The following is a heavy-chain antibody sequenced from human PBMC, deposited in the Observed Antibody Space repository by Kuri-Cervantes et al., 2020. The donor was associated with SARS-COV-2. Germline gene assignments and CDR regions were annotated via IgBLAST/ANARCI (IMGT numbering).Heavy chain of an antibody. D-gene: IGHD4-17*01. CDR2: IYSSGST. CDR3: ARYDYGDYGEDYYYYGMYV. J-gene: IGHJ6*02. V-gene: IGHV4-59*01. Sequence: GSLRLSCTVSGGSISSYFWSWIRQPPGKGLEWIGYIYSSGSTNYNPSLKSRVTISVDTSKNQFSLKLSSVTAADTAVYYCARYDYGDYGEDYYYYGMYVWGQRTTVTVSS. CDR1: GGSISSYF.